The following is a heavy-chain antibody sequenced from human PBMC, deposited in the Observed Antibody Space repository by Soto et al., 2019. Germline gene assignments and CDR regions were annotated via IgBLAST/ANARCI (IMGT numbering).Heavy chain of an antibody. J-gene: IGHJ4*02. Sequence: PGGSLRLSCEASGFTFSRNAMSWVRQAPGKGLEWVSATSGSGTSTYYADSVKGRFTISRDNSKNALYLQMNSLRAEDTAVYFCAKVSSSWRHFDYWGQGTLVTVS. CDR3: AKVSSSWRHFDY. CDR2: TSGSGTST. V-gene: IGHV3-23*01. CDR1: GFTFSRNA. D-gene: IGHD6-13*01.